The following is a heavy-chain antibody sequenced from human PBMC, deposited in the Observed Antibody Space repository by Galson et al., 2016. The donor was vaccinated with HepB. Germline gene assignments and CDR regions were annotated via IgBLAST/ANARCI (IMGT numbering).Heavy chain of an antibody. CDR2: ISTKNGDT. CDR3: ARDAQSDGEYVADY. CDR1: GYMFTSYG. D-gene: IGHD4-17*01. Sequence: SCKGSGYMFTSYGISWVRQAPGQGLEWMGWISTKNGDTNYLQRLQGRLTVTTDTSTNSVYMELRSLRYDDTAIYYCARDAQSDGEYVADYWGQGTLVTVLS. V-gene: IGHV1-18*04. J-gene: IGHJ4*02.